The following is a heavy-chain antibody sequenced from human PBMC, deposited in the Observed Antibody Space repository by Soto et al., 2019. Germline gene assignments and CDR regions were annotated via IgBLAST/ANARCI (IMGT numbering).Heavy chain of an antibody. CDR3: ARDFMSSGWPYYYGMDV. Sequence: GGSLRLSCAASGFTFSSYAMHWVRQAPGKGLEWVAVISYDGSNKYYADSVKGRFTISRDNSKNTLYLQMNSLRAEDTAVYYCARDFMSSGWPYYYGMDVWGQGTTVTVSS. J-gene: IGHJ6*02. D-gene: IGHD6-19*01. CDR1: GFTFSSYA. CDR2: ISYDGSNK. V-gene: IGHV3-30-3*01.